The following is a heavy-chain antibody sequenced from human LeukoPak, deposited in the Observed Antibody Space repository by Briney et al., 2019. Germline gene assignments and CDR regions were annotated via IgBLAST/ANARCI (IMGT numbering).Heavy chain of an antibody. V-gene: IGHV1-18*01. CDR1: GYTFTSYG. CDR2: ISAYNGNT. CDR3: ARFGYCSGGSCYFASLGY. D-gene: IGHD2-15*01. J-gene: IGHJ4*02. Sequence: ASVKVSCKASGYTFTSYGISWVRQAPGQGLELMGWISAYNGNTNYAQKLQGRVTMTTDTSTSTAYMELRSLRSDDTVVYYCARFGYCSGGSCYFASLGYWGQGTLVTVSS.